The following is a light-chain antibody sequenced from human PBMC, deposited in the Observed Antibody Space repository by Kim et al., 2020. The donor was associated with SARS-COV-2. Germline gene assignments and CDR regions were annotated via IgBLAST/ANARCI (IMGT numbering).Light chain of an antibody. V-gene: IGLV2-11*01. CDR3: CSYAGSPPYV. J-gene: IGLJ1*01. CDR1: SSDVGLYNY. CDR2: DVT. Sequence: QSALTQPRSVSGSPGQSVTISCTGTSSDVGLYNYVSWYQQHPGKAPKLMIYDVTERPSGVPDRFSASKSGNTASLTISGLQAEDEADYYCCSYAGSPPYVFGTRTKVTVL.